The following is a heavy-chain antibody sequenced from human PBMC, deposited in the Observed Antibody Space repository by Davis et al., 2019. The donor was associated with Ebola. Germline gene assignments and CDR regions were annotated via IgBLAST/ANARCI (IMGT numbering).Heavy chain of an antibody. J-gene: IGHJ4*02. CDR2: ISGSGGST. Sequence: GESLKISCAASGFTFSSYAMSWVRQAPGKGLEWVSAISGSGGSTYYADSVKGRFTISRDNSKNTLYLQMNSLRAEDTAVYYCAKAGGYSSGWYYFEYWGQGTLVTVSS. V-gene: IGHV3-23*01. CDR3: AKAGGYSSGWYYFEY. D-gene: IGHD6-19*01. CDR1: GFTFSSYA.